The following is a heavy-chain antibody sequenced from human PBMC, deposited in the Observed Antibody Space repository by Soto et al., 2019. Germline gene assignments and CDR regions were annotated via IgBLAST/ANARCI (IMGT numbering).Heavy chain of an antibody. Sequence: SETLSVTCSFSGDSISSNTYFWGWIRQPPGSELEWIGDIYYSAPTNYSPSLATQVTISIDTSNNQSSLTLSAVTAADTDTYYCVRSYRPGFPGRASMRPFDIWGQGTRVT. CDR2: IYYSAPT. D-gene: IGHD2-2*01. J-gene: IGHJ3*02. CDR3: VRSYRPGFPGRASMRPFDI. V-gene: IGHV4-39*01. CDR1: GDSISSNTYF.